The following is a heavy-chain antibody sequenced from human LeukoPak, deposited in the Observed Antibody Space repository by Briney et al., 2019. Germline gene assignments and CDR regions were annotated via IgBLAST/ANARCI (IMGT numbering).Heavy chain of an antibody. CDR1: GFRFSSYG. D-gene: IGHD5-18*01. V-gene: IGHV3-23*01. CDR3: AKLDRAMSASDI. CDR2: ITNSGDYT. Sequence: PGGSLRLSCAASGFRFSSYGMSWVRQAPGKGLERVSSITNSGDYTYYADSVKGRFTISRDNSKNTLYLQMNSLRAEDTAVYYCAKLDRAMSASDIWGQGTMVTVTS. J-gene: IGHJ3*02.